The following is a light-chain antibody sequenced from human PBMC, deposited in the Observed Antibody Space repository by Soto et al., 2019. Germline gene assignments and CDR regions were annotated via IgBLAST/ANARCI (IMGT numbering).Light chain of an antibody. J-gene: IGKJ1*01. CDR2: DAS. Sequence: EIVLTHSPATLSLSPGERATLSCRASQSVYSYLAWYQQKVGQAPRLLIYDASNRATGIPARFSGSGSGTDWTLTISRLEPEDFAVYYCQHRSNWPPTVGQGTQVDIK. CDR1: QSVYSY. V-gene: IGKV3-11*01. CDR3: QHRSNWPPT.